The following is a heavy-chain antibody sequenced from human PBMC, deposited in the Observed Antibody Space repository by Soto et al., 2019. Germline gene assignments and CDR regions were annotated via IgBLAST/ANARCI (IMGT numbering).Heavy chain of an antibody. D-gene: IGHD3-10*01. CDR1: GFSLTTDGEG. Sequence: QISLKESRPTLEKPTQTLKLTCSFSGFSLTTDGEGVGWVRQPPGEALEWLALIYWDDDERYSPSLKTRLTITKDPSKNQVVLIMTNMDPVDTATYYCAHSRNLITEDAQAGDFDYWGQGTLVTVSS. CDR2: IYWDDDE. J-gene: IGHJ4*02. V-gene: IGHV2-5*02. CDR3: AHSRNLITEDAQAGDFDY.